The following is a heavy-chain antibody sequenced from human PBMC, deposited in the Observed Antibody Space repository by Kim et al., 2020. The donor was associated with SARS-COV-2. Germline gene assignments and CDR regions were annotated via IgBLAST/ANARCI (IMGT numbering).Heavy chain of an antibody. J-gene: IGHJ4*02. V-gene: IGHV3-23*01. Sequence: YYAESVKGRFTISRDNSKNTLYLQMNSLRAEDTALYYCAKKRGSGYDFDYWGQGTLVTVSS. D-gene: IGHD5-12*01. CDR3: AKKRGSGYDFDY.